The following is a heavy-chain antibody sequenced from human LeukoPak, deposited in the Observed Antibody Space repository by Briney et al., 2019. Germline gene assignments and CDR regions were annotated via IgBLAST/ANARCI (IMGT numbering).Heavy chain of an antibody. D-gene: IGHD1-26*01. V-gene: IGHV6-1*01. CDR2: TYYRSKWYN. CDR1: GDSVSSNTAA. CDR3: ARDISGRFDY. Sequence: SQTLSLTCAISGDSVSSNTAAWNWIRQSPSRGLEWPGRTYYRSKWYNDYAVSVKCRIIINPEPSKKQFSLQLNSVSPEDTAVYYCARDISGRFDYCGQGTLVTVSS. J-gene: IGHJ4*02.